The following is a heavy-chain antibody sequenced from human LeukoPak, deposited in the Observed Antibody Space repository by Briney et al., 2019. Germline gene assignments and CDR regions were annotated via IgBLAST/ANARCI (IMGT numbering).Heavy chain of an antibody. J-gene: IGHJ4*02. D-gene: IGHD5-12*01. Sequence: PGGSLRLSCAASGFTFSSYGMHWVRQAPGKGLEWVAFIRYDGSNKYYADSVKGRFTISRDNSKNTLYLQMNSLRAEDTAVYYCAEDGGGYGDSFDYWGQGTLVTVSS. CDR3: AEDGGGYGDSFDY. CDR1: GFTFSSYG. V-gene: IGHV3-30*02. CDR2: IRYDGSNK.